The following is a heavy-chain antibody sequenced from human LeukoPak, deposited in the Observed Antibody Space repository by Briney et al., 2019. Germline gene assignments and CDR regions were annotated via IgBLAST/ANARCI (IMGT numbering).Heavy chain of an antibody. CDR3: ASPLGYCSSTNCYGDY. CDR2: IYYSGST. V-gene: IGHV4-39*01. Sequence: PSQTLSLTCTVSSGFLSSSSYYWGRIRQPPGKGLEWIGRIYYSGSTYCNPFLKSRVTISVDTSRNQFSLKLSSVTAADTAVYYCASPLGYCSSTNCYGDYWGQGTLVTVSS. CDR1: SGFLSSSSYY. J-gene: IGHJ4*02. D-gene: IGHD2-2*01.